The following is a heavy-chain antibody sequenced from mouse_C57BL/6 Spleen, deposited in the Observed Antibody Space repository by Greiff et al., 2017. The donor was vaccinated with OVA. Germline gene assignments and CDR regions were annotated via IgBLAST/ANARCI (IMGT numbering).Heavy chain of an antibody. CDR3: ATHYYYGSSYFDY. CDR1: GYTFTDYN. V-gene: IGHV1-22*01. CDR2: INPNNGGT. J-gene: IGHJ2*01. Sequence: EVQLQQSGPELVKPGASVKMSCKASGYTFTDYNMHWVKQSHGKSLEWIGYINPNNGGTSYNQKFKGKATLTVNKSSSTAYMELRSLTSEDSAVYYGATHYYYGSSYFDYWGQGTTLTVSS. D-gene: IGHD1-1*01.